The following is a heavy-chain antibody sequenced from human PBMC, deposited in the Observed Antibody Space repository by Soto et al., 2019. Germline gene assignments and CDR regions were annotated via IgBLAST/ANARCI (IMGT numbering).Heavy chain of an antibody. Sequence: EVQLLESGGDLVQPGGSLRLSCAASGFTLSNSAMTWVRQAPGKGLEWVSVINGGAGTTQYADSVKGRFNISKDTSKNTLYLQMNNLKAEETGLNYGAKGVEYGACVYSDMDVWGTGTMVTVSS. J-gene: IGHJ6*03. CDR3: AKGVEYGACVYSDMDV. V-gene: IGHV3-23*01. CDR2: INGGAGTT. CDR1: GFTLSNSA. D-gene: IGHD4-17*01.